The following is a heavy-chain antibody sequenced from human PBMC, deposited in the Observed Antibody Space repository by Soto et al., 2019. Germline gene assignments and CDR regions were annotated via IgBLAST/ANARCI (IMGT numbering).Heavy chain of an antibody. CDR3: GRGRSGQIVVFY. J-gene: IGHJ4*02. CDR1: GYTFTGHY. CDR2: IGPESGAT. Sequence: GASVKVSCKASGYTFTGHYIHWVRQAPEQGPEWMGEIGPESGATRYAQRFQGSVTMTRDMSITTVYMELNNLSPDDTAVYYCGRGRSGQIVVFYWGQGTPVTVS. D-gene: IGHD1-26*01. V-gene: IGHV1-2*02.